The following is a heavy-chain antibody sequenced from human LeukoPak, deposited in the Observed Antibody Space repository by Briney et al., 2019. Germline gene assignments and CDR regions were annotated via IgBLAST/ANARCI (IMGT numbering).Heavy chain of an antibody. Sequence: GGSLRLSCAASGFTFSSYWMSWVRQAPGKGLEWVANIKQDGSEKYYVDSVKGRLTISRDNAKNSLYLQMNSLRAEDTAVYYCARGLILEWSLIDYWGQGTLVTVSS. D-gene: IGHD3-3*01. CDR1: GFTFSSYW. V-gene: IGHV3-7*04. J-gene: IGHJ4*02. CDR3: ARGLILEWSLIDY. CDR2: IKQDGSEK.